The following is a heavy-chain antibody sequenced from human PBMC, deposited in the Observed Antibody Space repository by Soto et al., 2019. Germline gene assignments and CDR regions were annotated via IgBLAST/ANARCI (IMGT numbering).Heavy chain of an antibody. Sequence: EVQLVESGGGLVQPGTSLRLYCAASGFTFDDYVMPWVRQTPGKGLEWISSISWNSKTKDYADSVAGRFTISRDNAKNSLFLQMDSLRTDDTAFYFCASGFSSSRFYVDSWGPGTLVTVSS. V-gene: IGHV3-9*01. D-gene: IGHD6-13*01. CDR2: ISWNSKTK. CDR3: ASGFSSSRFYVDS. J-gene: IGHJ4*02. CDR1: GFTFDDYV.